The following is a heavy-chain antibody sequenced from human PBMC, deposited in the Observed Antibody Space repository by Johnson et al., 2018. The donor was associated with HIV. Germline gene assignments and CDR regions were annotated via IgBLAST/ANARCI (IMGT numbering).Heavy chain of an antibody. CDR3: ARAPKSGDYLHAFDV. CDR2: IYSGFTT. J-gene: IGHJ3*01. CDR1: GFIVSDKD. V-gene: IGHV3-53*01. D-gene: IGHD2-21*02. Sequence: VQLVESGGGLIQTGGSLRLSCVASGFIVSDKDMSWVRQAPGKGLEWVSIIYSGFTTYYVDAVTGRFTISRYNYKNILYLQMNRLRAEDKAIYYWARAPKSGDYLHAFDVWGQGTMVTVSS.